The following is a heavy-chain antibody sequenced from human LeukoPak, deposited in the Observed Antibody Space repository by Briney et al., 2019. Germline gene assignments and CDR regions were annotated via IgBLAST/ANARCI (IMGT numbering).Heavy chain of an antibody. CDR3: ATYDYGDPLARYAEYFQH. CDR1: GGTFSSYA. D-gene: IGHD4-17*01. J-gene: IGHJ1*01. V-gene: IGHV1-69*01. CDR2: IIPIFGTA. Sequence: ASVKVSCKASGGTFSSYAISWVRQAPGQGLEWMGGIIPIFGTANYAQKFQGRVTITADESTSTAYMELSSLRSEDTAVYYCATYDYGDPLARYAEYFQHWGQGTLVTASS.